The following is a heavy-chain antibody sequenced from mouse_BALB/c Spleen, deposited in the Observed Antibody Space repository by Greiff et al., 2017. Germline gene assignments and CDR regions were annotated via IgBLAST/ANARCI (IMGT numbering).Heavy chain of an antibody. CDR2: ISDGGSYT. CDR3: ARERGNYFDY. CDR1: GFTFSDYY. Sequence: EVQVVESGGGLVKPGGSVKLSCAASGFTFSDYYMYWVRQTPEKRLEWVATISDGGSYTYYPDSVKGRFTISRDNAKNNLYLRMSSLKSEDTAMYYCARERGNYFDYWGQGTTLTVSS. V-gene: IGHV5-4*02. J-gene: IGHJ2*01.